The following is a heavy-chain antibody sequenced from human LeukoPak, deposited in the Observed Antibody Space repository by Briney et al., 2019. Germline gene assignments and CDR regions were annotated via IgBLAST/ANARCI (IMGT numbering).Heavy chain of an antibody. D-gene: IGHD3-22*01. Sequence: GGSLRLSCAASGFRFSSYAMSWVRQAPGKGLEWVSAISGSGVSTYYADSVKGRFTVSRDNSKNTLYLQMNSLRAEDTAVYYCAKVDYYDSSDYWGYFDYWGQGTLVTVSS. V-gene: IGHV3-23*01. CDR1: GFRFSSYA. CDR2: ISGSGVST. CDR3: AKVDYYDSSDYWGYFDY. J-gene: IGHJ4*02.